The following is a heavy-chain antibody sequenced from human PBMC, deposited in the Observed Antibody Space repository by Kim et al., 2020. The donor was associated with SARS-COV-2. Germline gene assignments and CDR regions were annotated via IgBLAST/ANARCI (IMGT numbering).Heavy chain of an antibody. CDR1: GFTFSRYG. Sequence: GGSLRLSCAASGFTFSRYGMHWVRQAPGKGLEWVAVISYDGRNKNYADSVKGRFTISRDNSKNTLYLQMNSLRAEDTAVYYCAKDLVGYSSGWNYYYYGIDVWGQGTTVTVSS. D-gene: IGHD6-19*01. CDR3: AKDLVGYSSGWNYYYYGIDV. J-gene: IGHJ6*02. V-gene: IGHV3-30*18. CDR2: ISYDGRNK.